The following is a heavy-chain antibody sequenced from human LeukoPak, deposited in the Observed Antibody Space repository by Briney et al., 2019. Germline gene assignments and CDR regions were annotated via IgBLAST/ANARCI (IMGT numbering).Heavy chain of an antibody. V-gene: IGHV3-72*01. CDR2: TRTKATSYTT. CDR1: GFTFSDHY. J-gene: IGHJ4*02. CDR3: ARLSQQSYAWVGD. Sequence: GGSLRLCCAASGFTFSDHYMDLVRQAPGKVLELVGLTRTKATSYTTEYAASVKGKITCSRDDSKNPVSLQLDSLKTEATAVYYGARLSQQSYAWVGDWGQGTLGTVSS. D-gene: IGHD2-2*01.